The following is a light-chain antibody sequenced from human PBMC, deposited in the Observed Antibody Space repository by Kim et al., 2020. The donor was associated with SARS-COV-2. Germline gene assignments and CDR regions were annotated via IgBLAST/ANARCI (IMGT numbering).Light chain of an antibody. J-gene: IGLJ3*02. Sequence: VSLEQTASITCSGDKLGYKYACWYQQKPGQSPVLVIYQDSKRPAGIPERFSGSNSGNTATLTISGTQAMDEADYYCQAWDSSTMVFGGGTQLTVL. CDR2: QDS. V-gene: IGLV3-1*01. CDR1: KLGYKY. CDR3: QAWDSSTMV.